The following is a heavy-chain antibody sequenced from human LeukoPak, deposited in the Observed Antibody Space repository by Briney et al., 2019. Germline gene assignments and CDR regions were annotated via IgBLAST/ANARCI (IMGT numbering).Heavy chain of an antibody. CDR1: GGSIISDSYY. V-gene: IGHV4-61*01. CDR3: ASQYCGGDCKGPGAFDV. CDR2: VYNSGDT. J-gene: IGHJ3*01. D-gene: IGHD2-21*02. Sequence: SETLSLTCSVSGGSIISDSYYWNWIRQPPGKGLEWVGCVYNSGDTNYNPSLKSRLTISIDMSENQFSLRLRSVTAADTAVYYCASQYCGGDCKGPGAFDVWGQGTMVAVSS.